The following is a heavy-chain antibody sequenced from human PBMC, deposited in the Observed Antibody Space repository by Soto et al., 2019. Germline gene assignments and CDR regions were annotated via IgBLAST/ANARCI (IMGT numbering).Heavy chain of an antibody. CDR1: GGTFSSYT. V-gene: IGHV1-69*02. D-gene: IGHD6-6*01. Sequence: ASVKVSCKASGGTFSSYTISWVRQAPGQGLEWMGRIIPILGIANYAQKFQGRVTITADKSTSTAYMGLSSLRSEDTAVYYCAIIEYSSSSTPREYYYYYYMDVWGKGTTVTVSS. CDR3: AIIEYSSSSTPREYYYYYYMDV. J-gene: IGHJ6*03. CDR2: IIPILGIA.